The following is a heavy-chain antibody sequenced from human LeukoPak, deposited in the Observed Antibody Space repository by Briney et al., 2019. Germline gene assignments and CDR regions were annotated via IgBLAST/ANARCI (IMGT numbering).Heavy chain of an antibody. CDR1: GFTFNNYL. J-gene: IGHJ4*02. D-gene: IGHD5-18*01. CDR2: LFTGGGRT. V-gene: IGHV3-23*01. Sequence: GGSLRLSCAASGFTFNNYLMSWVRQAPGKGLEWVSVLFTGGGRTLYADPVKGRFTISGDTSRTSLYLQMNGLRAEDTAVYYCAKDVVGYSYGVFDYWGQGTLVTVSS. CDR3: AKDVVGYSYGVFDY.